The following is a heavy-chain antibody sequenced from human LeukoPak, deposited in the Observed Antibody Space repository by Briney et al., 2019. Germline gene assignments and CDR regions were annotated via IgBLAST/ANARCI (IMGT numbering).Heavy chain of an antibody. D-gene: IGHD4-11*01. CDR2: IDSGGST. V-gene: IGHV3-53*01. CDR1: GFTVRSNY. CDR3: ARRAPTVTYYYYYYMDV. J-gene: IGHJ6*03. Sequence: GGSLRLSCAASGFTVRSNYMTWVRRAPGKGLQWVSLIDSGGSTYFADSVKGRFTISRDTSKNTLYLQMNSLRAEDTAVYYCARRAPTVTYYYYYYMDVWGKGTTVTVSS.